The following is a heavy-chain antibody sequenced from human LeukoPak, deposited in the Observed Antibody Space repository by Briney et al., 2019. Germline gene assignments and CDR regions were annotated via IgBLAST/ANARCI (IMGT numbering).Heavy chain of an antibody. CDR1: GGSISSSGYY. V-gene: IGHV4-39*01. CDR2: IHYSGST. Sequence: SETLSLTCTVSGGSISSSGYYWGWIRQPPGKGLEGIGSIHYSGSTYHNPSLKSRATISVDTPKNQFSLKLSSVTVADTAVYYCARQSGPVDYWGQGTLVTVSS. CDR3: ARQSGPVDY. J-gene: IGHJ4*02.